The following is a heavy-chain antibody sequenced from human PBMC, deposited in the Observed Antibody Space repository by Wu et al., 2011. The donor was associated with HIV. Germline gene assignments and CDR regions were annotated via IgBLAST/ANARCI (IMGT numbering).Heavy chain of an antibody. J-gene: IGHJ3*02. V-gene: IGHV1-69-2*01. Sequence: EVQLVQSGAEVKKPGATVKISCKVSGYTFTDYYMHWVQQAPGKGLEWMGLVDPEDGETIYAEKFQGRVTITADTSTDTAYMELSSLRSEDTAVYYCATTRVVVVAAMERGAFDIWGQGTMVTVSS. CDR3: ATTRVVVVAAMERGAFDI. CDR2: VDPEDGET. CDR1: GYTFTDYY. D-gene: IGHD2-15*01.